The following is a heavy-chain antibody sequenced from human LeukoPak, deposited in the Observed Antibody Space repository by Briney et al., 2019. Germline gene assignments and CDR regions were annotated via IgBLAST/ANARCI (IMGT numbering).Heavy chain of an antibody. V-gene: IGHV5-51*01. J-gene: IGHJ3*02. CDR2: IYPGDSDT. D-gene: IGHD6-19*01. CDR3: ARGGAVAGPDDAFDI. Sequence: GESLKISCKGSGYSFTSYWIGWVRQMPGKGLEWMGIIYPGDSDTRYSPSCQGQVTISADKSISTAYLQWSSLKASDTAMYYCARGGAVAGPDDAFDIWGQGTMVTVSS. CDR1: GYSFTSYW.